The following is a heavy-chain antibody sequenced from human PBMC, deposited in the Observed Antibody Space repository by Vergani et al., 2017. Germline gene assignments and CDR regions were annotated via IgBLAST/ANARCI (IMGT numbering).Heavy chain of an antibody. J-gene: IGHJ1*01. CDR3: ARGATNYYDHVNTEEFQH. CDR1: GYTFTSYD. V-gene: IGHV1-8*01. CDR2: MNPNSGNT. Sequence: QVQLVQSGAEVKKPGASVKVSCKASGYTFTSYDINWVRQATGQGLEWMGWMNPNSGNTGYAQKFQGRVTMTRNTSISTAYMELSSLRSEDTAVYYCARGATNYYDHVNTEEFQHWGQGTLVTVSS. D-gene: IGHD3-22*01.